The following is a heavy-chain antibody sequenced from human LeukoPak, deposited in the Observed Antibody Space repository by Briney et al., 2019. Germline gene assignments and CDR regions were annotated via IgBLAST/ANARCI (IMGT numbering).Heavy chain of an antibody. CDR3: ARVVGPGHDSSGYYYGLLNWFDP. D-gene: IGHD3-22*01. CDR2: IYHSGST. V-gene: IGHV4-38-2*02. CDR1: GYSISSGYY. Sequence: SETLSLTCTVSGYSISSGYYWGWIRQPPGKGLEWIGSIYHSGSTYYNPSLKSRVTISVDTSKNQFSLKLSSVTAADTAVYYCARVVGPGHDSSGYYYGLLNWFDPWGQGTLVTVSS. J-gene: IGHJ5*02.